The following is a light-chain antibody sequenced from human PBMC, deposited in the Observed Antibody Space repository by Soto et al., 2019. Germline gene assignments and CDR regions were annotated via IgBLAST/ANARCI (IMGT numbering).Light chain of an antibody. V-gene: IGLV2-11*01. J-gene: IGLJ3*02. Sequence: QSVLTQPRSVSGSPGQSVTISCTGTSSDVGGYNYVSWYQHHPGKAPKLLIYDVSRRPSGVPDRFSGSKSGNTASLAISGLQAEDEDDYYCCSYAGSYTLVFGGETKLTVL. CDR1: SSDVGGYNY. CDR3: CSYAGSYTLV. CDR2: DVS.